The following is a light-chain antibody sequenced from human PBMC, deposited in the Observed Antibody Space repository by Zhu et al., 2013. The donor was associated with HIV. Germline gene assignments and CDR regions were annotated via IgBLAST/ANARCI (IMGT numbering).Light chain of an antibody. Sequence: NVLTQSPATLSLSPGERATLSCRASQSVSSYLAWYQQKPGQAPRVVIYGASSRATGIPDRFSGSGSGTDFTLSITRLEPEDFAVYYCQQYGSSPLTFGGGTTVEIK. CDR3: QQYGSSPLT. CDR2: GAS. CDR1: QSVSSY. V-gene: IGKV3-20*01. J-gene: IGKJ4*01.